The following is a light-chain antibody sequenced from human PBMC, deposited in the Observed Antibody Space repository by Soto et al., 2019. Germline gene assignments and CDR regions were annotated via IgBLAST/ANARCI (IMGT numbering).Light chain of an antibody. CDR1: QSISSY. Sequence: DIQMTQSPSSLSASVGDRVTITCRASQSISSYLNWYQQKPGKAPKLLIYAASSLQSGVPSRFSGSVSGTDFTLTISCLQPEDFATYYCQQSYSTPPTFGQGTRLEV. J-gene: IGKJ5*01. CDR3: QQSYSTPPT. V-gene: IGKV1-39*01. CDR2: AAS.